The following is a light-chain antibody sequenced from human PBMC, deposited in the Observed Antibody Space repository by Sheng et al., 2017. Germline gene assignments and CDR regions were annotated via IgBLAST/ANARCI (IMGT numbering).Light chain of an antibody. CDR3: SSYSSTTTLVV. Sequence: QSALTQPASVSGSPGQSITISCTGARSDIGDYNYVSWYQQHPGKAPKLIIYDVTNRPSGVSNRFSGSKSGNTASLTISGLQAEDESDYYCSSYSSTTTLVVFGGGTKTDRP. CDR1: RSDIGDYNY. CDR2: DVT. V-gene: IGLV2-14*01. J-gene: IGLJ3*02.